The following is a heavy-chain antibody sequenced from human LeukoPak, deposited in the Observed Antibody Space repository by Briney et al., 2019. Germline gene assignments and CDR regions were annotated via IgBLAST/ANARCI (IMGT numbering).Heavy chain of an antibody. D-gene: IGHD3-3*01. Sequence: SETLSLTCTVSGGSISSYYWSWIRQPPGKGLEWIGYIYYSGSTNYNPSLKSRVTISVDTSKNQFSLKLSSVTAADTAVYYCARDPVGDFWSGYSSWGQGTLVTVSS. J-gene: IGHJ4*02. CDR2: IYYSGST. CDR3: ARDPVGDFWSGYSS. CDR1: GGSISSYY. V-gene: IGHV4-59*12.